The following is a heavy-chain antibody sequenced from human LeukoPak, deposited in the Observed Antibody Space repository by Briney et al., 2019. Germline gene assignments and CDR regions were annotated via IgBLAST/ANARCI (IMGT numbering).Heavy chain of an antibody. J-gene: IGHJ4*02. CDR3: ARAGSSGWYTVDY. D-gene: IGHD6-19*01. Sequence: PSETLSLTCTVSGGSISSGSYYWSWIRQPAGKGLEWIGRIYTSGSTSYNPSLKSRVTISVDTSKNQFSLKLSSVTAADTAVYYCARAGSSGWYTVDYWGQGTLVTVSS. CDR1: GGSISSGSYY. V-gene: IGHV4-61*02. CDR2: IYTSGST.